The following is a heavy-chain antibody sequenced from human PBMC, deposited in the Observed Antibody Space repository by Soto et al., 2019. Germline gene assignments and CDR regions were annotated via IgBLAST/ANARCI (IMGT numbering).Heavy chain of an antibody. D-gene: IGHD3-22*01. CDR3: AKDFYYYDSSGYLEAGAFDI. Sequence: GGSLRLSCAASGFTFSSYAMSWVRQAPGKGLEWVSAISGSGGSTYYADSVKGRFTISRDNSKNTLYLQMNSLRAEDTAVYYCAKDFYYYDSSGYLEAGAFDIWGQGTMVTVSS. J-gene: IGHJ3*02. CDR2: ISGSGGST. CDR1: GFTFSSYA. V-gene: IGHV3-23*01.